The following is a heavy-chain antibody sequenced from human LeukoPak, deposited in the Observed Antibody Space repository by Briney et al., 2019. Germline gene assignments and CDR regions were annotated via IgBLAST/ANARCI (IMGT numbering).Heavy chain of an antibody. Sequence: GGSLRLSCAASGFTFSSYWMHWVRQAPGKGLEWVSGISGSRGTTYYADSVKGRLTISRDNSKNTLYLQMNSLRADDTAVYYCAKERTGGWPFDYWGQGTLVTVSS. CDR2: ISGSRGTT. CDR1: GFTFSSYW. CDR3: AKERTGGWPFDY. V-gene: IGHV3-23*01. J-gene: IGHJ4*02. D-gene: IGHD6-19*01.